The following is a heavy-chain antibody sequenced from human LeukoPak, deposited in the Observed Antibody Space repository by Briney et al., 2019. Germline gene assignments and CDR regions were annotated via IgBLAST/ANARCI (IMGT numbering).Heavy chain of an antibody. V-gene: IGHV3-23*01. CDR1: GFTFSRNS. CDR2: ISDSGGST. J-gene: IGHJ5*02. CDR3: AKVDYYDSSGNYPNWFDP. Sequence: PGGSLRLSCAASGFTFSRNSMNWVRQAPGKGLEWVSTISDSGGSTYYADSLKGRFTISRDNYKNTLYLQMNSLRAEDTAVYYCAKVDYYDSSGNYPNWFDPWGQGTLVTVSS. D-gene: IGHD3-22*01.